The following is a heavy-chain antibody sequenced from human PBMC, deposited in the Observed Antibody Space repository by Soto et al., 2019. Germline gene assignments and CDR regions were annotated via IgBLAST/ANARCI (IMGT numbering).Heavy chain of an antibody. D-gene: IGHD3-10*01. CDR3: AKNRARTYGSGSYLYYFDY. V-gene: IGHV3-23*01. Sequence: GGSLRLSCAASGFTFSSYAMSWVRQAPGKGLEWVSAISGSGGSTYYADSVKGRFTISRDNSKNTRYLQMNSLRAEDTAVYYCAKNRARTYGSGSYLYYFDYWGQGTLVTVSS. CDR2: ISGSGGST. J-gene: IGHJ4*02. CDR1: GFTFSSYA.